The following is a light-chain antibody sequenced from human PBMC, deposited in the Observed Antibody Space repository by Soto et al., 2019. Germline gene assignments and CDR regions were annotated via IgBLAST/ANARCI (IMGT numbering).Light chain of an antibody. V-gene: IGKV1-17*01. CDR1: HGIRND. CDR3: LQYNSNFWT. CDR2: SAS. Sequence: DIQMTQSPLSLSASVGDRVTITCRASHGIRNDLGWYQQKAGKAPKRLIYSASSLQSGVPSRFSGSGSGTEFTLTISSLQPEDFATYYCLQYNSNFWTFGQGTKVEIK. J-gene: IGKJ1*01.